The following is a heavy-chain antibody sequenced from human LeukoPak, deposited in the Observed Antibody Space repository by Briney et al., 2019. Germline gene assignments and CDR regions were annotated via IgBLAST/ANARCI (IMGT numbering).Heavy chain of an antibody. CDR1: GFTFSSYS. CDR2: ISSSSSYI. CDR3: AKAYYDPSGYSYYFDY. J-gene: IGHJ4*02. V-gene: IGHV3-21*01. Sequence: GGSLRLSCAASGFTFSSYSMNWVRQAPGKGLEWVSSISSSSSYIYYADSVKGRFTISRDNAKNSLYLHMNSLRAEDTAVYYCAKAYYDPSGYSYYFDYWGQGTLVTVSS. D-gene: IGHD3-22*01.